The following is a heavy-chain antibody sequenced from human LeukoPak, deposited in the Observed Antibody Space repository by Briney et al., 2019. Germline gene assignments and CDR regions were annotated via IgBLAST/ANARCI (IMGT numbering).Heavy chain of an antibody. CDR1: GYSFTSYW. Sequence: GESLKISCKGSGYSFTSYWIGWVRQMPGKGLEWMGIIYPGDSDTRYSPSFQGQVTISADKSISTAYRQWSSLKASDTAMYYCARLYYYDSSGTIRGGNWFDPWGQGTLVTVSS. D-gene: IGHD3-22*01. J-gene: IGHJ5*02. CDR3: ARLYYYDSSGTIRGGNWFDP. V-gene: IGHV5-51*01. CDR2: IYPGDSDT.